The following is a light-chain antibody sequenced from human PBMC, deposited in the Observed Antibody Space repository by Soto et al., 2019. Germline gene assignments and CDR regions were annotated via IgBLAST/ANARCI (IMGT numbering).Light chain of an antibody. CDR3: RSFAGNNNLV. CDR1: SSDVGGYNY. CDR2: EVS. J-gene: IGLJ2*01. Sequence: QSALTQPPSASGSPGQSVTISCTGTSSDVGGYNYVSWYQQHPGKDPKLMISEVSKRPSGVPDRFSGSKSGNTASLTVSGLQAEDEADYYCRSFAGNNNLVFGGGTKLTVL. V-gene: IGLV2-8*01.